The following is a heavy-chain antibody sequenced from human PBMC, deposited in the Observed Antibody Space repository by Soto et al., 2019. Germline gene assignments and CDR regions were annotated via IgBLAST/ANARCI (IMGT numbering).Heavy chain of an antibody. Sequence: QVQLVQSGAEVKKPGASVKVSCKASGYTFSSYSISWLRQAPGQGLGWMGWISAYNGNTNYGQKHQGRVTMTTDTSTNTAYMELRSLRSDDTAVYYCARDDPPVQHWGQGTLVTVSS. V-gene: IGHV1-18*01. CDR2: ISAYNGNT. CDR1: GYTFSSYS. CDR3: ARDDPPVQH. J-gene: IGHJ1*01.